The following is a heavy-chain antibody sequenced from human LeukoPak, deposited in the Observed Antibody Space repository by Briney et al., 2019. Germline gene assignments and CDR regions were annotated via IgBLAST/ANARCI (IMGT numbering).Heavy chain of an antibody. Sequence: ASVMVSCKASGYTFTSYGISWVRQAPGQGLEWMGWISAYNGNTNYAQKLQGRVTMTTDTSTSTAYMELKSLRSDDKAVYYCARDLEGIVGATNHYWGQGTLVTVSS. CDR1: GYTFTSYG. D-gene: IGHD1-26*01. V-gene: IGHV1-18*01. J-gene: IGHJ4*02. CDR3: ARDLEGIVGATNHY. CDR2: ISAYNGNT.